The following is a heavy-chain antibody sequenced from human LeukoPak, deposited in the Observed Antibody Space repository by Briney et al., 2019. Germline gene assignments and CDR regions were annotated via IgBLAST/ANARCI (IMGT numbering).Heavy chain of an antibody. J-gene: IGHJ4*02. CDR1: GFTVSSNF. CDR2: IYSGGST. Sequence: RAGGSLRLSCAASGFTVSSNFMSWVRQAPGKGLEWVSVIYSGGSTYYADSVKGRFTISRHNSKNTLYLQMNSLRAEDTAVYYCATGPLNYGSGSYYRLVDSYFDYWGQGTLVTVSS. V-gene: IGHV3-53*04. D-gene: IGHD3-10*01. CDR3: ATGPLNYGSGSYYRLVDSYFDY.